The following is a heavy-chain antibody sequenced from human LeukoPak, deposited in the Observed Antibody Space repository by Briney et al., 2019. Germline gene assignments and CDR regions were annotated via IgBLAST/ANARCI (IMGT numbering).Heavy chain of an antibody. CDR2: IYPGDSDT. CDR1: GYSLPNYW. CDR3: ARQYINSSPFDY. V-gene: IGHV5-51*01. J-gene: IGHJ4*02. Sequence: GESLKISCKGSGYSLPNYWIAWVRQMPGKGLEWMGIIYPGDSDTRYSPSFQGQVTFSADKSITTAYLQWSRLQASDTAMYYCARQYINSSPFDYWGQGTLVTVSS. D-gene: IGHD6-6*01.